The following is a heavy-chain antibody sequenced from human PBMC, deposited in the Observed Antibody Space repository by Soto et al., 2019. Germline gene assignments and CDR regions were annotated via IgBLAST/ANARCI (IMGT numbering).Heavy chain of an antibody. CDR2: IYYNGTT. CDR1: GGSISSDANY. V-gene: IGHV4-31*03. D-gene: IGHD3-22*01. J-gene: IGHJ5*02. CDR3: ARSPIYYFNNIGPNWFDP. Sequence: QVQLQESGPGLVKPSQTLSLTCTVSGGSISSDANYWSWIRQHPGKGLEWIGYIYYNGTTSYNPSLKSRVTISLDTSKNQFSLKLTSVTAADTAVYYCARSPIYYFNNIGPNWFDPWGQGTLVTVSS.